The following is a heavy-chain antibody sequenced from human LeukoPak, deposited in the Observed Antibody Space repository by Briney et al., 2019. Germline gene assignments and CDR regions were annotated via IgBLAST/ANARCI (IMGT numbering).Heavy chain of an antibody. CDR3: AKDGDYYGSGTSHIDY. V-gene: IGHV3-21*01. Sequence: GGSLRLSCAASGFTFSSYSMNWVRQAPGKGLEWVSSISSSSSYIYYADSVKGRFTISRDNAKNSLYLQMNSLRTEDTAVYYCAKDGDYYGSGTSHIDYWGQGTLVTVSS. D-gene: IGHD3-10*01. CDR1: GFTFSSYS. J-gene: IGHJ4*02. CDR2: ISSSSSYI.